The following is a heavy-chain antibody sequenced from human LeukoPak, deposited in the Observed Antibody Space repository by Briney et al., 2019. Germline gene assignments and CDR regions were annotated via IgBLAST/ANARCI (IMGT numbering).Heavy chain of an antibody. CDR1: GGSISSGSYY. D-gene: IGHD1-26*01. V-gene: IGHV4-61*02. CDR3: ARDSLGDFDY. J-gene: IGHJ4*02. CDR2: IYTSGST. Sequence: NPSETLSLTCTVSGGSISSGSYYWSWIRQPAGKGLEWIGRIYTSGSTNYNPSLKSRVTISVDTSKNQFSLKLSSVTAADTAVYYCARDSLGDFDYWGQGTLVTVSS.